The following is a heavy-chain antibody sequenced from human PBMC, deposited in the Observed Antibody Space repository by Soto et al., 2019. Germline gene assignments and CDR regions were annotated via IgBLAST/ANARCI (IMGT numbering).Heavy chain of an antibody. J-gene: IGHJ6*03. V-gene: IGHV3-7*01. Sequence: GGSLRLSCAASGFTFSSYWMSWVRQAPGKGLEWVANIKQDGSEKYYVDSVKGRFTISRDNAKNSLYLQMNSLRAEDTAVYYCARDLEDIVATLDGYYCYYMDVWGKGTTVTVSS. CDR3: ARDLEDIVATLDGYYCYYMDV. CDR2: IKQDGSEK. CDR1: GFTFSSYW. D-gene: IGHD5-12*01.